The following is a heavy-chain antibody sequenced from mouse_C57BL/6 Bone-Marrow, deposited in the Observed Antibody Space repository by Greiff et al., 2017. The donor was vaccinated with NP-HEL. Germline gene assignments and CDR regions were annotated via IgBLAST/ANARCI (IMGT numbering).Heavy chain of an antibody. CDR1: GYTFTSYW. CDR3: ARGGNYGSTFFDY. Sequence: VQLQQSGAELVKPGASVKLSCKASGYTFTSYWMHWVKQRPGQGLEWIGMIHPNSGSTNYNEKFKSKATLTVDKSSSTAYMQLSSLTSEDSAVYYCARGGNYGSTFFDYWGQGTTLTVSS. J-gene: IGHJ2*01. V-gene: IGHV1-64*01. CDR2: IHPNSGST. D-gene: IGHD1-1*01.